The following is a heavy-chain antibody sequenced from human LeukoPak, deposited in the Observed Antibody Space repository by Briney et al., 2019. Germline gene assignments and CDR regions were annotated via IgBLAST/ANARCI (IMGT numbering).Heavy chain of an antibody. V-gene: IGHV3-23*01. Sequence: QPGGSLRLSCAAAGFNFRNSAMSWFRQAPGKGLEWVAVVSGSGQSTYYADSVKGRFTISRDNSNNTLYLQMKSLRAEDTAVFHCAKHVKPMVVVSSHRVIDYWGQGTLVTVSS. J-gene: IGHJ4*02. CDR1: GFNFRNSA. CDR3: AKHVKPMVVVSSHRVIDY. CDR2: VSGSGQST. D-gene: IGHD3-22*01.